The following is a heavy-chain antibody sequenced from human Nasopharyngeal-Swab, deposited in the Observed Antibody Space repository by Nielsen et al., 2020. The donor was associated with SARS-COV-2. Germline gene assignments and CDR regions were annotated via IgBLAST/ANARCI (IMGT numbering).Heavy chain of an antibody. CDR2: VFYRGAT. CDR1: GDSISSRNYY. CDR3: ARHGIQHQRPGYVDV. V-gene: IGHV4-39*01. Sequence: GSLRLSCTVSGDSISSRNYYWGWIRQPPGKGLEWVGHVFYRGATHYNPSLKSRVTTSVDTSKNEFSLILRSVTAADTGIYYCARHGIQHQRPGYVDVWGKGTTVTVSS. D-gene: IGHD1-1*01. J-gene: IGHJ6*03.